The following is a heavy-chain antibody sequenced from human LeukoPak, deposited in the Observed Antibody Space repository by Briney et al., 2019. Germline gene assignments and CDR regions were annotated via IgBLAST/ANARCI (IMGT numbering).Heavy chain of an antibody. V-gene: IGHV4-30-2*01. CDR2: IYHSGST. J-gene: IGHJ4*02. Sequence: PSETLSLTCAVSGGSISSGGYSWSWIRQPPGKGLERIGYIYHSGSTYYNPSLKSRVTISVDRSKNQFSLKLSPVTAADTAVYYCASGTTSFFDYWGQGTLVTVSS. D-gene: IGHD2/OR15-2a*01. CDR3: ASGTTSFFDY. CDR1: GGSISSGGYS.